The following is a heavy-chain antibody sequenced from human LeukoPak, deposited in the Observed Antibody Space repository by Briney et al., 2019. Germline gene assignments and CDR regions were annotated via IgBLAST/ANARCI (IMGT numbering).Heavy chain of an antibody. CDR1: GGSFSGYY. J-gene: IGHJ4*02. Sequence: SETLSLTCAVYGGSFSGYYWSWIRQPPGKGLEWIGEINHSGSTNYNPSLKSRVTISVDTSKNQFSLKLSSVTAADTAVYYCARGLAGRYCSSTSCAGGYFDYWGQGTLVTVSS. D-gene: IGHD2-2*01. CDR2: INHSGST. V-gene: IGHV4-34*01. CDR3: ARGLAGRYCSSTSCAGGYFDY.